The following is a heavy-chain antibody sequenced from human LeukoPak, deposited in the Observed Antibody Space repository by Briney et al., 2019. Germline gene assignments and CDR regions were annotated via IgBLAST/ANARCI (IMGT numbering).Heavy chain of an antibody. CDR2: ITHSGRT. CDR1: GGSFSGYQ. J-gene: IGHJ3*01. V-gene: IGHV4-34*01. D-gene: IGHD3-22*01. Sequence: PSETLSLTCVVHGGSFSGYQWSWIRQPPGKGLEWIGEITHSGRTKYNPSLKSRVSISGDTSNKQFSLKLSSVTAADTAVYYCARGLEYYDSSGYHYLDAFDLWGQGTMVTVSS. CDR3: ARGLEYYDSSGYHYLDAFDL.